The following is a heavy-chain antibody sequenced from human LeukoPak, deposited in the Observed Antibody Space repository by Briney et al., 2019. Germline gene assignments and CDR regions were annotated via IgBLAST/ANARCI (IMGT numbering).Heavy chain of an antibody. CDR1: GFSINAYA. V-gene: IGHV3-23*01. Sequence: GGCLRLSCSASGFSINAYAPSCVRHAPGEGLGWASGINDIGNITHYADSVKGRVTMSRDTTKNTLYLRRSSLRADDTPIYFSASVVVVAVRPWWGQGTLVSVSS. CDR2: INDIGNIT. D-gene: IGHD2-21*02. CDR3: ASVVVVAVRPW. J-gene: IGHJ4*02.